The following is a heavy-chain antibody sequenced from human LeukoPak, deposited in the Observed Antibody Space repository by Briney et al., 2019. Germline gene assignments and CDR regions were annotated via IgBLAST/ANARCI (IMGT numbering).Heavy chain of an antibody. V-gene: IGHV3-23*01. CDR3: ARDGANYGENGWLDP. CDR2: ISGSGGST. J-gene: IGHJ5*02. CDR1: GFTFGSYA. D-gene: IGHD4-17*01. Sequence: LSGGSLRLSCAASGFTFGSYAMSWVRQAPGKGLEWVSAISGSGGSTYYADSVKGRFTISRDNSKNTLYLQMNSLRVEDTAVYFCARDGANYGENGWLDPWGQGTLVTVSS.